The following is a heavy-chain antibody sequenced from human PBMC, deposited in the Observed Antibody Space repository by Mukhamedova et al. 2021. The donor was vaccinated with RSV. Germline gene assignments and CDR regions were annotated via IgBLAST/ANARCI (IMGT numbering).Heavy chain of an antibody. J-gene: IGHJ4*02. CDR2: IRDSGSST. V-gene: IGHV3-23*01. Sequence: WVSGIRDSGSSTYYADSVKGRFTISRDNSKNTLHLQMDSLRAEDTAVYYCAKDSIAVFGAQVDYWGQGTLVTGSS. D-gene: IGHD3-3*01. CDR3: AKDSIAVFGAQVDY.